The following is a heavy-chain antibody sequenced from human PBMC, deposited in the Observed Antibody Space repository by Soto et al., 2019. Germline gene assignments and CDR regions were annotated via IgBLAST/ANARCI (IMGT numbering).Heavy chain of an antibody. CDR3: AKGRGGSGSLTPRVDF. CDR2: ISGGGDTT. CDR1: GFTFNNYA. V-gene: IGHV3-23*01. J-gene: IGHJ4*02. D-gene: IGHD3-10*01. Sequence: EVQLLESGGGLVQPGGSLRLSCAASGFTFNNYAMTWVRQAPGKGLEWVSAISGGGDTTSYADSVKGRVTVSRDGSKNTLYPQMSSLRAEDTALYYCAKGRGGSGSLTPRVDFWGQGTLVTVSS.